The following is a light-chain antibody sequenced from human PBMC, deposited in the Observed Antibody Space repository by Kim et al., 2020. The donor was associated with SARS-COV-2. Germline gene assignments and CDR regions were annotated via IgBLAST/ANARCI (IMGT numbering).Light chain of an antibody. CDR3: QQRSNPLT. J-gene: IGKJ5*01. Sequence: EEHPPVTCRSGPRVRSFLARYQPKPGHAPRLLFYDASSRSPGIPARFSGSGSGTDFTLPIRRLEPEDFAVYYCQQRSNPLTFGQGTRLEIK. CDR2: DAS. CDR1: PRVRSF. V-gene: IGKV3-11*01.